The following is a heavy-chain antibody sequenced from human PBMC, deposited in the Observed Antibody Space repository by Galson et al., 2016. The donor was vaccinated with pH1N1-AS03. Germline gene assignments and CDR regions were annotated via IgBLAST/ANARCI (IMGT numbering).Heavy chain of an antibody. J-gene: IGHJ2*01. CDR2: IWHDGSEK. V-gene: IGHV3-33*01. CDR1: GFTFSSHG. CDR3: ARYRHYYDYIWGTYRYDWYFDL. D-gene: IGHD3-16*02. Sequence: SLRLSCAASGFTFSSHGMHWVRQTPGKGLEWVAVIWHDGSEKYYADSVKGRFTISRDNSKNTLYRQMNSLRAEGTAVYYCARYRHYYDYIWGTYRYDWYFDLWGRGTLVTVSS.